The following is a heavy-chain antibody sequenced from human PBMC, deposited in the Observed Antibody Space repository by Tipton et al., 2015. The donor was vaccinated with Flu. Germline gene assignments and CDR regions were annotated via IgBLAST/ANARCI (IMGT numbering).Heavy chain of an antibody. CDR1: GGSISTSY. V-gene: IGHV4-4*07. D-gene: IGHD5-12*01. Sequence: LRLSCTVSGGSISTSYWSWIRQPAGKGLEWIGRISTSGSTNHNASLESRVTLSRDTSKNHISLRLTSATAADTALYYCARDLRGYSGYTGGDAFDMWGRGIMVFVSS. CDR3: ARDLRGYSGYTGGDAFDM. CDR2: ISTSGST. J-gene: IGHJ3*02.